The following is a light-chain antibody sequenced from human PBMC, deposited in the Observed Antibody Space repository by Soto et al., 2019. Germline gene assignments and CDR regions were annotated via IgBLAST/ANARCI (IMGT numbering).Light chain of an antibody. CDR2: DTS. J-gene: IGKJ5*01. V-gene: IGKV3-11*01. Sequence: EIVLTQSPATLSLSPGERATRSCRASQSVSSYLAWYQQKPGQAPRLLIYDTSNRATGIPARFSGSGSGTDFTLTISSLEPEDFAVYYCQQRNTWPPITFGQGTRLEIK. CDR1: QSVSSY. CDR3: QQRNTWPPIT.